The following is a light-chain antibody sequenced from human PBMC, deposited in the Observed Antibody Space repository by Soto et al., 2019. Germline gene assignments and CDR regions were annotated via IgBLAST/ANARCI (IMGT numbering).Light chain of an antibody. V-gene: IGLV2-14*01. CDR1: SSDVGGYKY. Sequence: SVLTQPASVYWSPGQSITISCTGISSDVGGYKYVSWYQEHPGKAPKLIIYEVSNRPSGVSNRFSGSKSGNTASLTISGLQAEDEADYYCSSYTSSSTLVFGNGTKVTVL. CDR2: EVS. CDR3: SSYTSSSTLV. J-gene: IGLJ1*01.